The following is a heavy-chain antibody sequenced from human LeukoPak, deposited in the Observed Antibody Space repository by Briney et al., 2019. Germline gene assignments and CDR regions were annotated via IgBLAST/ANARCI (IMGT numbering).Heavy chain of an antibody. CDR2: ISGSGGST. J-gene: IGHJ3*02. Sequence: GGSLRLSCAASGFTFSSYAMSWVRQAPGKGLEWVSAISGSGGSTYYADSVKGQFTISRDNSKNTLYLQMNSLRAEDTAVYYCAGLLYSSSWLGAFDIWGQGTMVTVSS. CDR1: GFTFSSYA. CDR3: AGLLYSSSWLGAFDI. V-gene: IGHV3-23*01. D-gene: IGHD6-13*01.